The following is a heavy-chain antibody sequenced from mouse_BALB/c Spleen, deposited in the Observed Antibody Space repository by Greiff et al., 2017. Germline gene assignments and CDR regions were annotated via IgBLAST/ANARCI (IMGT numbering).Heavy chain of an antibody. J-gene: IGHJ2*01. D-gene: IGHD2-2*01. Sequence: QVQLQQPGAELVRPGASVKLSCKASGYTFTSYWINWVKQRPGQGLEWIGNIYPSDSYTNYNQKFKDKATLTVDKSSSTAYMQLSSPTSEDSAVYYCTIWLRIDYWGQGTTLTVSS. CDR1: GYTFTSYW. CDR2: IYPSDSYT. CDR3: TIWLRIDY. V-gene: IGHV1-69*02.